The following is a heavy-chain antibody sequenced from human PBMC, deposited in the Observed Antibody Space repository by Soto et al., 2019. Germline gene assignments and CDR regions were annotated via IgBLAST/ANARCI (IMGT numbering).Heavy chain of an antibody. CDR2: IYYSGST. Sequence: SETLSLTCTVSGGSISSGGYYWSWIRQHPGKGLEWIGYIYYSGSTYCNPSLKSRVTISVDTSKNQFSLKLSSVTAADTAVYYCARTSYDILTGSNWFDPWGQGTLVTVSS. J-gene: IGHJ5*02. CDR1: GGSISSGGYY. V-gene: IGHV4-31*03. CDR3: ARTSYDILTGSNWFDP. D-gene: IGHD3-9*01.